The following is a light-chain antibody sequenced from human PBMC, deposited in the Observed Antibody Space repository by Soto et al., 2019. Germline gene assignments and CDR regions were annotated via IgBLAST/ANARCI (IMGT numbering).Light chain of an antibody. CDR3: QQYGRSVT. V-gene: IGKV3-20*01. CDR2: GAS. J-gene: IGKJ4*01. CDR1: QSVSSGF. Sequence: IVVTQSPGTLSLSPGERATLSCRARQSVSSGFLAWYQQKPGQAPRLLIYGASSRATGIPDRFSGSGSGTDFTLTISRLEPEDFAVYYCQQYGRSVTFGGGTKVEIK.